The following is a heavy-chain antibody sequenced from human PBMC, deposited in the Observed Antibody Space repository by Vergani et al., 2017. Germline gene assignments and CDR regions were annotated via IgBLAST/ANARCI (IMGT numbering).Heavy chain of an antibody. D-gene: IGHD6-6*01. Sequence: QLQLQESGPGLVKPSETLSLTCTVSGGSISSGYYWGWIRQPPGKGLEWIGSIYHSGSTYYNPSLKSRVTISVDTSKNQFSLQLSSVTAADTAVYYCARVEYSSSSGSFDYWGQGTLVTVSS. CDR1: GGSISSGYY. V-gene: IGHV4-38-2*02. J-gene: IGHJ4*02. CDR2: IYHSGST. CDR3: ARVEYSSSSGSFDY.